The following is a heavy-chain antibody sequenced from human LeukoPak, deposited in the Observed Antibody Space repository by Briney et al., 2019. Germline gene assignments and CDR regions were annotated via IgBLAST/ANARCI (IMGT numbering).Heavy chain of an antibody. J-gene: IGHJ3*02. Sequence: GASVKVSCEASGGTFSSYAISWVRQAPGQGLEWMGGIIPIFGTANYAQRFQGRVTITTDESTSTAYMELSSLRSEDTAVYYCARDRARRDYYDSSGSLLAFDIWGQGTMVTVSS. CDR2: IIPIFGTA. CDR3: ARDRARRDYYDSSGSLLAFDI. D-gene: IGHD3-22*01. CDR1: GGTFSSYA. V-gene: IGHV1-69*05.